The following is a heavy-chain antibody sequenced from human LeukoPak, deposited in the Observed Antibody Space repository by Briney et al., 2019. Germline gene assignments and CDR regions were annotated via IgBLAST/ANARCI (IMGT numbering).Heavy chain of an antibody. J-gene: IGHJ4*02. CDR1: GFTFSSYS. CDR3: AKKRIIPVAVPHFDY. Sequence: GGSLRLSCAASGFTFSSYSMNWVRQAPGKGLEWVSSISSSSSYIYYADSVKGRFTISRDNAKNSLYLQMNSLRAEDTAVYYCAKKRIIPVAVPHFDYWGQGTLVTVSS. D-gene: IGHD2-2*01. CDR2: ISSSSSYI. V-gene: IGHV3-21*01.